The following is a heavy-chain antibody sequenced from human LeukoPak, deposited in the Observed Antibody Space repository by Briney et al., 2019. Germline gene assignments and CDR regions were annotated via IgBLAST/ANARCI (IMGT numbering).Heavy chain of an antibody. V-gene: IGHV3-23*01. CDR3: AKGSLGSWYYFDY. J-gene: IGHJ4*02. CDR1: GFTFGSSA. Sequence: GGSLRLSCAASGFTFGSSAMSWVRQAPGKGPEWVSTFSRSGPDTYYADSVKGRFTIFRDNSRNTLYLQMNSLRAEDTAVYYCAKGSLGSWYYFDYWGQGTLVTVSS. CDR2: FSRSGPDT. D-gene: IGHD6-13*01.